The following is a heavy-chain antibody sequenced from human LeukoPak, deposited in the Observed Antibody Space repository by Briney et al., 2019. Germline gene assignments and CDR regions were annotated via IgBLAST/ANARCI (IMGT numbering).Heavy chain of an antibody. V-gene: IGHV3-15*01. J-gene: IGHJ4*02. CDR2: IKSKTDGGTT. D-gene: IGHD2-2*01. Sequence: GGSLRLSCAASGFTFSDAWMSWVRQAPGKGLEWVGRIKSKTDGGTTDYAAPVKGRFTISRDDSKNTLYLQMNSLKTEDTAVYYCTTEGVPAARGAFDYWGQGTLVTVSS. CDR3: TTEGVPAARGAFDY. CDR1: GFTFSDAW.